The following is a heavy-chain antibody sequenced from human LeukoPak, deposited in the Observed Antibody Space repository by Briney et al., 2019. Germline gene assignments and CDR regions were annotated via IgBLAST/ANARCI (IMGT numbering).Heavy chain of an antibody. Sequence: PSETLSLTCTVSGYSISSGYYWGWIRQPPGKGLEWIGSIYHSGSTYYNPSLKSRVTISVDTSKNQFSLKLSSVTAADTAVYYCASSVFGNWFDPWGQGTLVTVSS. J-gene: IGHJ5*02. CDR1: GYSISSGYY. CDR3: ASSVFGNWFDP. V-gene: IGHV4-38-2*02. D-gene: IGHD2-8*01. CDR2: IYHSGST.